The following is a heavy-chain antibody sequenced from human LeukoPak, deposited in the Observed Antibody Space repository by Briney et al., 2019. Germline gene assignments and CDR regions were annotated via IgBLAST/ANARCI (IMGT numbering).Heavy chain of an antibody. Sequence: PGGSLRLSCAASGFSFSTTWMHWVRQVPGKGLVWVSRIQGDGSGIIYADSVKGRFTISRDNSKNTLYLQMNSLRAEDTAVYYCATVGPGNVPFDYWGQGTLGTVSS. V-gene: IGHV3-74*01. D-gene: IGHD4-23*01. CDR3: ATVGPGNVPFDY. J-gene: IGHJ4*02. CDR2: IQGDGSGI. CDR1: GFSFSTTW.